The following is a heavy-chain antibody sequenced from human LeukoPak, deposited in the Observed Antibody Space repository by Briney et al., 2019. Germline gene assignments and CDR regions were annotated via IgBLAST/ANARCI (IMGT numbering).Heavy chain of an antibody. D-gene: IGHD6-13*01. CDR1: GFTFNNFA. CDR2: INSDGSST. J-gene: IGHJ4*02. V-gene: IGHV3-74*01. CDR3: TRVFVGDEYSSSEY. Sequence: GGSLRLSCAASGFTFNNFAMHWVRQAPGKGLVWVSRINSDGSSTTYADSVKGRFTISRDNAKNTLYLQMNSLKVEDTAVYYCTRVFVGDEYSSSEYWGQGTLVTVSS.